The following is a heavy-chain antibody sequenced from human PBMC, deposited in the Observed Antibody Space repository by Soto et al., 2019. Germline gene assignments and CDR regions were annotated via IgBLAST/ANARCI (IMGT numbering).Heavy chain of an antibody. J-gene: IGHJ4*02. D-gene: IGHD5-12*01. CDR1: GFTFSDYY. CDR2: ISSSSSYT. CDR3: ARDQAVGYSGYDFAVDY. Sequence: GGSLRLSCAASGFTFSDYYMSWIRQAPGKGLEWVSYISSSSSYTNYADSVKGRFTISRDNAKNSLYLQMNSLRAEDTAVYYCARDQAVGYSGYDFAVDYWGQGTLVTVSS. V-gene: IGHV3-11*06.